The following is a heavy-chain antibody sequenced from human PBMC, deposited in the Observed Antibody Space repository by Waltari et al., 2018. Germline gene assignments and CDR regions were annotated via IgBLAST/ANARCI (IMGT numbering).Heavy chain of an antibody. CDR1: GGSFSGYY. Sequence: QVQLQPWGAGLLKPSETLSLTCAVYGGSFSGYYWSCIRQPPGKGRAWSGEINHSGSTNYNPSLKSRVTISVDTSKNQFSLKLSSVTAANTAVYYCAREEARLGSSTSFLDYWGQGTLVTVSS. V-gene: IGHV4-34*01. CDR3: AREEARLGSSTSFLDY. J-gene: IGHJ4*02. CDR2: INHSGST. D-gene: IGHD2-2*01.